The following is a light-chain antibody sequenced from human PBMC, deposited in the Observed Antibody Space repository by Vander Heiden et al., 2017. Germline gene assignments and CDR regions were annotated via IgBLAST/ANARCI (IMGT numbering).Light chain of an antibody. CDR3: QQSYSIPRT. Sequence: DIQMTQSPSSLSASVVYRVTISCRTSHNSHSYLNWYQQTPGTAPKLLLYAASTLQHGVPSRFSGGGSGTDFTLTSSRLQPEDFTTYFWQQSYSIPRTFGGGTKV. CDR2: AAS. V-gene: IGKV1-39*01. J-gene: IGKJ4*01. CDR1: HNSHSY.